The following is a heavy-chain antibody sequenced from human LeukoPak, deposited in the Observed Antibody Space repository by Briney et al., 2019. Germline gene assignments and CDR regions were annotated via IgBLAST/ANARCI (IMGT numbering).Heavy chain of an antibody. CDR2: IYYSGST. CDR1: GGSISSYY. V-gene: IGHV4-59*01. Sequence: SETLSLTCTVSGGSISSYYWSWIRQTPGKGLEWIGYIYYSGSTNYNPSLKSRVTISVDTSKTQFSLKLSSVTAADTAVYYCARVSDDSSGYYYYYYYYMDVWGKGTTVTVSS. J-gene: IGHJ6*03. D-gene: IGHD3-22*01. CDR3: ARVSDDSSGYYYYYYYYMDV.